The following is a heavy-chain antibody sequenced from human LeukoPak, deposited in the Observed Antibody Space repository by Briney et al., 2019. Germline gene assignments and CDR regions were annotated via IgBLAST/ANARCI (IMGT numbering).Heavy chain of an antibody. CDR3: ARDLHYGGVRKFDY. D-gene: IGHD4-23*01. J-gene: IGHJ4*02. V-gene: IGHV4-38-2*02. CDR2: IYHSGST. Sequence: NPSETLSLTCTVSGYSINSGYYWGWIRQPPGKGLEWIGSIYHSGSTYYNPSLKSRVTISVDTSKNQFSLKLSSVTAADTAVYYCARDLHYGGVRKFDYWGQGTLVTVSS. CDR1: GYSINSGYY.